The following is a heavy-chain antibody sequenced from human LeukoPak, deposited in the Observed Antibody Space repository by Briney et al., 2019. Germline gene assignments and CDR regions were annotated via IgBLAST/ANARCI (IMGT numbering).Heavy chain of an antibody. CDR2: ISYDGSNK. D-gene: IGHD4-11*01. CDR3: ARDQTTVTTLGYGMDV. Sequence: GGSLRLSCAASGFTFSSYAMHWVRQAPGKGLEWVAVISYDGSNKYYADSVKGRFTISRDNSKNTLYLQMNSLRAEDMAVYYCARDQTTVTTLGYGMDVWGQGTTVTVSS. CDR1: GFTFSSYA. J-gene: IGHJ6*02. V-gene: IGHV3-30-3*01.